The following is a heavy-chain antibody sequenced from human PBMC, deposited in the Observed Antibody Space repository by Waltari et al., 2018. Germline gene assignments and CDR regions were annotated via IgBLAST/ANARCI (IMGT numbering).Heavy chain of an antibody. CDR3: ARGRGIAARFDY. CDR2: INHSGST. CDR1: GGSFSGHY. Sequence: QVQLQQWGAGLLKPSETLSLTCAVYGGSFSGHYWSWIRQPPGKGLEWIGEINHSGSTNYNPSLKSRVTISVDTSKNQFSLKLSSVTAADTAVYYCARGRGIAARFDYWGQGTLVTVSS. D-gene: IGHD6-13*01. V-gene: IGHV4-34*01. J-gene: IGHJ4*02.